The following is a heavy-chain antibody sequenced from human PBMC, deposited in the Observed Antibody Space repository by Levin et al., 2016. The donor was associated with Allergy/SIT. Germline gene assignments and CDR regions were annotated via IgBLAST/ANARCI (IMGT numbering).Heavy chain of an antibody. CDR2: INHSGST. CDR1: GGSFSGYY. D-gene: IGHD6-19*01. J-gene: IGHJ3*02. Sequence: SETLSLTCAVYGGSFSGYYWSWIRQPPGKGLEWIGEINHSGSTNYNPSLKSRVTISVDTSKNQFSLKLSSVTAADTAVYYCARGCSSGWYGTFDIWGQGTMVTVSS. V-gene: IGHV4-34*01. CDR3: ARGCSSGWYGTFDI.